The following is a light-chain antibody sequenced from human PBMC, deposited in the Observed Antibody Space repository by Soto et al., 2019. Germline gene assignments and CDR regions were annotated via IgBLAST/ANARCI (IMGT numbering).Light chain of an antibody. CDR3: QSYDSSLSGLYV. CDR1: SSNIGAGYD. V-gene: IGLV1-40*01. CDR2: GNS. J-gene: IGLJ1*01. Sequence: QSVLTQPPSVSGAPGQRXTISCTGSSSNIGAGYDVHWYQHPPGTAPKLLIYGNSNRPSGVPDRFSGSKSGTSASLAITGLQAEDEADYYCQSYDSSLSGLYVFGTGTKVTVL.